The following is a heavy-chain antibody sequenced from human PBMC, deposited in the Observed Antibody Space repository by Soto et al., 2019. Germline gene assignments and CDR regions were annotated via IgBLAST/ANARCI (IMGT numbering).Heavy chain of an antibody. CDR2: IYYSGST. CDR1: GGSISSGDYY. Sequence: SETLSLTCTVSGGSISSGDYYWSWIRQPPGKGLEWIGYIYYSGSTYYNPSLKSRVTISVDTSKNQFSLKLSSVTAADTAVYYCARGSGVGGYSYGRGGPSYYYYGILTGFDYWGQGTLVTVSS. D-gene: IGHD5-18*01. CDR3: ARGSGVGGYSYGRGGPSYYYYGILTGFDY. V-gene: IGHV4-30-4*01. J-gene: IGHJ4*02.